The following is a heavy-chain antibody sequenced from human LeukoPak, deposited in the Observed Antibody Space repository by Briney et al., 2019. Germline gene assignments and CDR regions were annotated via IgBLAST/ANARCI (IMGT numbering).Heavy chain of an antibody. J-gene: IGHJ4*02. D-gene: IGHD6-6*01. CDR1: GGSFSGYY. CDR3: ARAIAARPYYFDY. Sequence: PSETLSLTCAVYGGSFSGYYWSWIRQPPGKGLERIGEINHSGSTNYNPSLKSRVTISVDTSKNQFSLKLSSVTAADTAVYYCARAIAARPYYFDYWGQGTLVTVSS. CDR2: INHSGST. V-gene: IGHV4-34*01.